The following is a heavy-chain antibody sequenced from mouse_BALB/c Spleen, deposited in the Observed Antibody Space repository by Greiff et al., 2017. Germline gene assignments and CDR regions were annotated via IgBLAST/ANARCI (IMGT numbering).Heavy chain of an antibody. CDR2: INPSNGRT. Sequence: QVQLQQPGAELVKPGASVKLSCKASGYTFTSYWMHWVKQRPGQGLEWIGEINPSNGRTNYNEKFKSKATLTVDTSSSTAYMQLSSLTSEDSAVYYCTRGGGSDYWGQGTTLTVSS. CDR3: TRGGGSDY. CDR1: GYTFTSYW. V-gene: IGHV1S81*02. J-gene: IGHJ2*01.